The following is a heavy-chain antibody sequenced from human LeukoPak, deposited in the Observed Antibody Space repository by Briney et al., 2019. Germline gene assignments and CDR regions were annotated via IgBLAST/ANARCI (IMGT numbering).Heavy chain of an antibody. CDR3: ARLRGSSSWYREHYYYYGMDV. CDR2: IDRDDDK. D-gene: IGHD6-13*01. V-gene: IGHV2-70*01. CDR1: GFSLSTSGMC. J-gene: IGHJ6*02. Sequence: SGPALVKPTQTLTLTCTFSGFSLSTSGMCVSWIRQPPGKALEWLALIDRDDDKYYSTSLKTRLTISKDTSKNQVVLTMTNMDPVDTATYYCARLRGSSSWYREHYYYYGMDVWGQGTTVTVSS.